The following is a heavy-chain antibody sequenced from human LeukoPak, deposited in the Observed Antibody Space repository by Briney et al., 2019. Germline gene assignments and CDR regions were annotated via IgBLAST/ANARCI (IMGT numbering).Heavy chain of an antibody. D-gene: IGHD1-7*01. V-gene: IGHV3-66*01. CDR2: IYTGGDT. CDR1: GFSVSYNY. Sequence: GGSLRLSCAASGFSVSYNYMGWVRQAPARGLEWVSVIYTGGDTYYSDSVKGRFTISRHNSKNTMYLQMHSLRADDTAVYYCARISGTLCFALWGLGTLVTVSS. J-gene: IGHJ4*02. CDR3: ARISGTLCFAL.